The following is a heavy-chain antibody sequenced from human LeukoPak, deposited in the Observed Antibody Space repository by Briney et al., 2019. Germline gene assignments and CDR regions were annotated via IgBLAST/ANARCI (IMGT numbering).Heavy chain of an antibody. V-gene: IGHV1-69-2*01. CDR2: VDPEDGET. D-gene: IGHD6-13*01. Sequence: ASVKVFCKVSGYTFTDYYMHWVQQAPGKGLELMGLVDPEDGETIYAEKFQGRVTITADTSTDTAYMELSSLRSEDTAVYYCATGLVRRGYYYSYMDVWGKGTTVTVSS. CDR3: ATGLVRRGYYYSYMDV. J-gene: IGHJ6*03. CDR1: GYTFTDYY.